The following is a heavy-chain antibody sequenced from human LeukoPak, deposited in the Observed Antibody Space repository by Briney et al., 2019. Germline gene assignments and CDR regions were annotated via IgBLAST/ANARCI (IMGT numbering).Heavy chain of an antibody. V-gene: IGHV3-23*01. CDR3: AKDPIGYCSGGSCRY. Sequence: TGGTLRLSCAASGFTFSSYGMSWVRQAPGKGLEWVSAISCSGGSTYYADSVKGRFTISRDNSKNTLYLQMNSLRAEDTAVYYCAKDPIGYCSGGSCRYWGQGTLVTVSS. CDR1: GFTFSSYG. CDR2: ISCSGGST. D-gene: IGHD2-15*01. J-gene: IGHJ4*02.